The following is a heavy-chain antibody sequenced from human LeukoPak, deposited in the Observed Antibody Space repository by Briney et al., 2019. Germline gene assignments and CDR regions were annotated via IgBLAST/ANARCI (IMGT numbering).Heavy chain of an antibody. Sequence: PGGSPRLSCAASGFTFSSYAMSWVRQAPGKGLEWVSSISSSSSYIHYADSVKGRFTISRDNAKNSLYLQMNSLRAEDTAVYYCARDNGWNYDILTGYSNPTDAFGIWGQGTMVTVSS. CDR3: ARDNGWNYDILTGYSNPTDAFGI. V-gene: IGHV3-21*01. CDR1: GFTFSSYA. CDR2: ISSSSSYI. J-gene: IGHJ3*02. D-gene: IGHD3-9*01.